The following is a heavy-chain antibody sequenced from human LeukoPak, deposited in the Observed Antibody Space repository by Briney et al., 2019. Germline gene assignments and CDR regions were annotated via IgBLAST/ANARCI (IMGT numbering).Heavy chain of an antibody. V-gene: IGHV4-34*01. J-gene: IGHJ4*02. D-gene: IGHD3-10*01. CDR3: ASGSRYYYGSGRLDY. CDR2: INHSGST. Sequence: SETLSLTCAVYGGSFSGYYWSWIRQPPGKGLEWIGEINHSGSTNYNPSLKSRVTISVDTSKNQFSLKLSSVTAADTAVYYCASGSRYYYGSGRLDYWGQGTLVTVSS. CDR1: GGSFSGYY.